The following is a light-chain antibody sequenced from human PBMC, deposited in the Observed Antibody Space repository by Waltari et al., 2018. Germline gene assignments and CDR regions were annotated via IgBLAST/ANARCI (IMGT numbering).Light chain of an antibody. CDR3: SAFTGSNNFGV. Sequence: YQQRPGKAPSFLIYYVNKRPSGVADRFSGSKSGNTASLTVSGLQTDDEATYYCSAFTGSNNFGVFGGGTKLTVL. CDR2: YVN. J-gene: IGLJ3*02. V-gene: IGLV2-8*01.